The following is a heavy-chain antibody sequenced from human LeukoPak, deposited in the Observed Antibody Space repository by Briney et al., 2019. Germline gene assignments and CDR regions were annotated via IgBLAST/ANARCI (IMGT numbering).Heavy chain of an antibody. Sequence: GWSFTLSCGAAGFTVSHSWMSGVRQAPGKGLEWVVRVESKTDCGTTDYAAPVKGRFTISRDDSKNTLYLQMNSLKTEDTAVYYCSTVYGMFYSDSSGFYSLGEDVWGKGTTVTVSS. CDR3: STVYGMFYSDSSGFYSLGEDV. V-gene: IGHV3-15*04. CDR2: VESKTDCGTT. D-gene: IGHD3-22*01. J-gene: IGHJ6*04. CDR1: GFTVSHSW.